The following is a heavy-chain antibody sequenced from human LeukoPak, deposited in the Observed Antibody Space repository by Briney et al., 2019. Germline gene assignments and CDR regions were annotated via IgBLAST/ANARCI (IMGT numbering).Heavy chain of an antibody. J-gene: IGHJ4*02. CDR1: GGTFSSYA. Sequence: ASVKVSCKASGGTFSSYAISWVRQAPGQGLEWMGAIIPIFGTANYAQKFQGRVTITTDESTSTAYMELSSLRSEDTAVYYCATGGSYYFDYWGQGTLVTVSS. V-gene: IGHV1-69*05. CDR2: IIPIFGTA. D-gene: IGHD1-26*01. CDR3: ATGGSYYFDY.